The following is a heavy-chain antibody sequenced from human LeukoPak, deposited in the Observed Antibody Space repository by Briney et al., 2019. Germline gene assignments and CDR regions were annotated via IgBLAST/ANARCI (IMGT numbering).Heavy chain of an antibody. CDR2: IKQDGSET. V-gene: IGHV3-7*01. CDR1: GFTFRSYR. CDR3: ARPIYSSGWDQFQH. D-gene: IGHD6-19*01. Sequence: GGSLRLSCAASGFTFRSYRMSWVRQAPGKGLEWVATIKQDGSETYYMDSVKGRFAISRDNAKNSLYLQMDSLRVEDTAVYYCARPIYSSGWDQFQHWGQGTLVTVSS. J-gene: IGHJ1*01.